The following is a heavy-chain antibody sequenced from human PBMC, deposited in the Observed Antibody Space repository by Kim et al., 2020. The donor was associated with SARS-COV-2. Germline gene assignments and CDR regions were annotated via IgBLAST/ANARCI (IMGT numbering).Heavy chain of an antibody. V-gene: IGHV1-8*01. Sequence: ASVKVSCKASGYTFTSYDINWVRQATGQGLEWMGWMNPNSGNTGYAQKFQGRVTMTRNTSISTAYMELSSLRSEDTAVYYCARVRCSSTSCFTYYYYGMDVWGQGTTVTVSS. CDR2: MNPNSGNT. CDR1: GYTFTSYD. CDR3: ARVRCSSTSCFTYYYYGMDV. J-gene: IGHJ6*02. D-gene: IGHD2-2*01.